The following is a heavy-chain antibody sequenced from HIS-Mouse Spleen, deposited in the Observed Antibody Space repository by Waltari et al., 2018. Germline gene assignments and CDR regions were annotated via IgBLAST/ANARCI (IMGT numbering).Heavy chain of an antibody. CDR3: AKDLSGSYYNYFDY. V-gene: IGHV3-30*18. D-gene: IGHD1-26*01. CDR1: GFTFSSYG. J-gene: IGHJ4*02. Sequence: QVQLVESGGGVVQPGRSLRLSCAASGFTFSSYGMHWVRQAPGKGLELVAVISYDGINKYYADAVKGRFTISRDNSKNTLYLQMNSLRAEDTAVYYCAKDLSGSYYNYFDYWGQGTLVTVSS. CDR2: ISYDGINK.